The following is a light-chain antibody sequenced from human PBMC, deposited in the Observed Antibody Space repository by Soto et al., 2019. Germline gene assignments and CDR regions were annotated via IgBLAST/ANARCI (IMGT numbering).Light chain of an antibody. CDR1: QGVSSRY. Sequence: EIVLTQSPGTLSLSPGERATLSCRASQGVSSRYLAWYQQKPGQSPRLLIYGASSRATGIPDRFSGSGSGTDFTLTISRLEPEDFAVYYCQQYGNSPITFGQGTRLEIK. V-gene: IGKV3-20*01. CDR3: QQYGNSPIT. J-gene: IGKJ5*01. CDR2: GAS.